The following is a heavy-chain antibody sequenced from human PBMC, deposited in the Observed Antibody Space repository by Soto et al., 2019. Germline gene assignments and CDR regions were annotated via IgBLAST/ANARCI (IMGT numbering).Heavy chain of an antibody. CDR1: GGSISSYY. CDR2: IYYSGST. V-gene: IGHV4-59*08. Sequence: ASETLSLTCTVSGGSISSYYWSWIRQPPGKGLEWIGYIYYSGSTNYNPSLKSRVTISVDTSKNQFSLKLSSVTAADTAVYYCAAGKGVNYYYYMDVWGKGTTVTVSS. J-gene: IGHJ6*03. D-gene: IGHD3-3*01. CDR3: AAGKGVNYYYYMDV.